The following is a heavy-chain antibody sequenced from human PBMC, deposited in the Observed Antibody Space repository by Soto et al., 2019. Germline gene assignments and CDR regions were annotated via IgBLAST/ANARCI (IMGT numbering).Heavy chain of an antibody. Sequence: SETLSLTCTVPGGSMSSYYWSWIRQSPGKGLEWIGYIYYSGSTNYNPSLKSRVTISVDTSKNQFSLKLSSVTAADTAVYYCARDEVAMVRGVIYGMDVWGQGTTVTVSS. V-gene: IGHV4-59*12. CDR1: GGSMSSYY. CDR2: IYYSGST. CDR3: ARDEVAMVRGVIYGMDV. J-gene: IGHJ6*02. D-gene: IGHD3-10*01.